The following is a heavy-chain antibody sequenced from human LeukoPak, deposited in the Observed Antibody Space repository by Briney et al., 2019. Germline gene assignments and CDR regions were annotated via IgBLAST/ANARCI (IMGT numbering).Heavy chain of an antibody. J-gene: IGHJ4*02. CDR3: AREETWIQLWVIDY. V-gene: IGHV1-2*02. CDR1: GYTFTDYY. Sequence: ASVKVSCKASGYTFTDYYMHRVRQAPGQGLEWMGWINPNSGGTNYAQKFQGRVTMTRDTSISTAYMELSRLRSDDTAVYYCAREETWIQLWVIDYWGQGTLVTVSS. D-gene: IGHD5-18*01. CDR2: INPNSGGT.